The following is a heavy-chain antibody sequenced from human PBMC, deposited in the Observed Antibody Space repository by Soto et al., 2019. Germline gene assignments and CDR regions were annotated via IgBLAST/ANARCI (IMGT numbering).Heavy chain of an antibody. CDR2: IYYSGIT. Sequence: PSETLSLTCTVSGGSISSYYWSWIRQPPGKGLEWIGYIYYSGITNYNPSLKSRVTMSVDTSKNQFSLRLSSVTAADTAIYYCAKFSNNFDYWGQGTQVTVSS. J-gene: IGHJ4*02. CDR1: GGSISSYY. CDR3: AKFSNNFDY. V-gene: IGHV4-59*01. D-gene: IGHD4-4*01.